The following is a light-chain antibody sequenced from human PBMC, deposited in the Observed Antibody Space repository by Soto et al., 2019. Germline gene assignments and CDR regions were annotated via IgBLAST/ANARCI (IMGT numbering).Light chain of an antibody. CDR1: SSDVGGYNH. CDR3: SSYASSSTLVL. J-gene: IGLJ3*02. Sequence: QSVLTQPASVSGSPGQSITISCTGTSSDVGGYNHVSWYQQHPGKAPKLMIFDVSNRPSGVSNRFSGSKSGNTASLTISGLLAEDEADYYCSSYASSSTLVLFGGGTKLTVL. V-gene: IGLV2-14*03. CDR2: DVS.